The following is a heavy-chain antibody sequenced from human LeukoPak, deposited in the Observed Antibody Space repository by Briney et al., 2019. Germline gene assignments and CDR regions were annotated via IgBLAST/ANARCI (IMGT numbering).Heavy chain of an antibody. V-gene: IGHV3-48*03. Sequence: GGSLRLSCAASGFTFSSYEMNWVRQAPGKGLEWVSYITNSGSTIYYADSVKGRFTISRDNAKNSLYLQMNSLRAEDTAVYYCARDRGLVVQGVFYYFDYWGRGTLVTVSS. CDR3: ARDRGLVVQGVFYYFDY. CDR1: GFTFSSYE. D-gene: IGHD3-10*01. CDR2: ITNSGSTI. J-gene: IGHJ4*02.